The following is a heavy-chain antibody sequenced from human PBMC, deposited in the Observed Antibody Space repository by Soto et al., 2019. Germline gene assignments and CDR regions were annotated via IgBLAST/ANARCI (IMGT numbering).Heavy chain of an antibody. CDR3: AKCPQREYYFYY. CDR1: GFTFSSYG. J-gene: IGHJ4*02. V-gene: IGHV3-30*18. Sequence: GGSLRLSCAASGFTFSSYGMHWVRQAPGKGLEWVAVISYDGSNKYYADSVKGRFTISRDNSKNTLYLQMNSLRAEDTAVYYCAKCPQREYYFYYCGQGTLVTVYS. CDR2: ISYDGSNK.